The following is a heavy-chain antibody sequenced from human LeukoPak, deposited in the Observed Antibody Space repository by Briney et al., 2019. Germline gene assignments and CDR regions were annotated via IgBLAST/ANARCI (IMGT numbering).Heavy chain of an antibody. J-gene: IGHJ4*02. D-gene: IGHD3-22*01. V-gene: IGHV4-34*01. CDR1: GGSFSGYY. CDR3: ARHGGYYRPVKPFDY. Sequence: SETLSLTCAVYGGSFSGYYWSWIRQPPRKGLEWIGEINHSGSTNYNPSLKSRVTISVDTSKNQFSLKLSSVTAADTAVYYCARHGGYYRPVKPFDYWGQGTLVTVSS. CDR2: INHSGST.